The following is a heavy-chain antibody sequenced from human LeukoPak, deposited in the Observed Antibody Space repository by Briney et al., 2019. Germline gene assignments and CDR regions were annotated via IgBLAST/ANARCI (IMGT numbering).Heavy chain of an antibody. CDR1: GYTFTNYD. CDR3: ARGKYSGSSYWFDP. J-gene: IGHJ5*02. V-gene: IGHV1-8*01. CDR2: MHPNTDNT. Sequence: GASVTVSCTASGYTFTNYDINWVRQATGQGLEWMGWMHPNTDNTGYAQKFQGRVTMTRNTSISTAFMELSSLTSDDTAVYYCARGKYSGSSYWFDPWGQGTLVTVSS. D-gene: IGHD1-26*01.